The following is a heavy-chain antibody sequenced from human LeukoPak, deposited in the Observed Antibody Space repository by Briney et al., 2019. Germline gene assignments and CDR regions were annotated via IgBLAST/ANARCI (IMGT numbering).Heavy chain of an antibody. V-gene: IGHV4-59*01. CDR3: ARGRTDLYYIDY. Sequence: KASETLSLTCTVSGGFINSYYWSWIRQPPGKGLEWIGYIYYSGITNYNPSLKRRVTMSVDTSKDQFSLELSSVTAADTAVYYCARGRTDLYYIDYWGQGTLVTVSS. J-gene: IGHJ4*02. D-gene: IGHD1-1*01. CDR2: IYYSGIT. CDR1: GGFINSYY.